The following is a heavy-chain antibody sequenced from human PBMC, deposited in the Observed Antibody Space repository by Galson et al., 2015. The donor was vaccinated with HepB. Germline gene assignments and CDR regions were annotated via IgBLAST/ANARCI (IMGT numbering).Heavy chain of an antibody. Sequence: TLSLTCTVSGGSIRNSDYYWTWIRHHPGKGLEWIGYIYYSGSTYYNPSLKGRVSMSVDTSKNQFSLKLNSVTAADTAVYYCARHESESKTYAADNWGQGTMVTVSS. D-gene: IGHD2-2*01. J-gene: IGHJ3*01. V-gene: IGHV4-30-4*01. CDR2: IYYSGST. CDR3: ARHESESKTYAADN. CDR1: GGSIRNSDYY.